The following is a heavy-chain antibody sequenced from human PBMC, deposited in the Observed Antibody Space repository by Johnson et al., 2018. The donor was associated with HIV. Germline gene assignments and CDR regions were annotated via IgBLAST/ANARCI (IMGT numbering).Heavy chain of an antibody. CDR3: AKTYSGSNRDAFDS. J-gene: IGHJ3*02. D-gene: IGHD1-26*01. V-gene: IGHV3-30*18. CDR2: ISYDGSNK. Sequence: QVQLVESGGGVVQPGRSLRLSCAASGFTFSSYGMHWVRQAPGKGLEWVAVISYDGSNKYYADSVKGRFTISRDNSKNTLYLQMNSLRAEDTAVYYCAKTYSGSNRDAFDSLGQGTKVTVSA. CDR1: GFTFSSYG.